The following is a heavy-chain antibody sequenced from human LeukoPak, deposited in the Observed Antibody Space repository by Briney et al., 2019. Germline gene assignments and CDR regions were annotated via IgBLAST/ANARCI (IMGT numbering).Heavy chain of an antibody. CDR1: GFTFSSYW. CDR3: ARDLGWFGEDWFDP. D-gene: IGHD3-10*01. V-gene: IGHV3-7*04. CDR2: IKQDGSEK. Sequence: GGSLRLSCAASGFTFSSYWMSWVRQAPGKGLEWVANIKQDGSEKYYVDSVKGRFTISRDNAKNSLYLQMNSLRAEDTAVYYCARDLGWFGEDWFDPWGQGNLVTVSS. J-gene: IGHJ5*02.